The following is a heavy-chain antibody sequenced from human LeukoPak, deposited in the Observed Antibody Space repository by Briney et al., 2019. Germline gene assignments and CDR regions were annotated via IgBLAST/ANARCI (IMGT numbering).Heavy chain of an antibody. V-gene: IGHV4-61*01. J-gene: IGHJ4*02. CDR1: GGSVSSGSYY. CDR2: IYYSGST. CDR3: ARRLGTLYFDY. D-gene: IGHD1-1*01. Sequence: SETLSLTCTVSGGSVSSGSYYWSWIRQPPGKGLEWIGYIYYSGSTNYNPSLKSRVTISVDTSKNQFSLKLSSVTAADTAVYYCARRLGTLYFDYWGQGTLVTVSS.